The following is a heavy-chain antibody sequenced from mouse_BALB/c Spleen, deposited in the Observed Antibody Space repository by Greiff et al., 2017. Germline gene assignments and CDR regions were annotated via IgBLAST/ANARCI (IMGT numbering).Heavy chain of an antibody. Sequence: EVQRVESGGGLVQPGGSRKLSCAASGFTFSSFGMHWVRQAPEKGLEWVAYISSGSSTIYYADTVKGRFTISRDNPKNTLFLQMTSLRSEDTAVYYCARSALITTVVATRVYFDYWGQGTTLTVSS. CDR2: ISSGSSTI. CDR3: ARSALITTVVATRVYFDY. D-gene: IGHD1-1*01. V-gene: IGHV5-17*02. J-gene: IGHJ2*01. CDR1: GFTFSSFG.